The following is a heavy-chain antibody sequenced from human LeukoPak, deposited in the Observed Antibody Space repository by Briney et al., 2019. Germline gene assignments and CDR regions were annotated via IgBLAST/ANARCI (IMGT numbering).Heavy chain of an antibody. J-gene: IGHJ4*02. V-gene: IGHV4-39*01. D-gene: IGHD3-10*01. CDR3: ARTRYYYNSRSYGAPYYFDY. Sequence: SETLSLTCTVSGGSISSSNYYWGWIRQPPGRGLEWIGSIYYSGSTYYNPSLKSRVTISVDTSKNQFSLKLSSVTAADTAVYYCARTRYYYNSRSYGAPYYFDYWGQGTLVTVSS. CDR2: IYYSGST. CDR1: GGSISSSNYY.